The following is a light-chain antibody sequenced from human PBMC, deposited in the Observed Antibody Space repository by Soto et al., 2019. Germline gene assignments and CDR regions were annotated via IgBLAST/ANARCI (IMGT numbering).Light chain of an antibody. CDR3: QKYNSAPRT. CDR2: AAS. Sequence: EIQKTPFLSSPSTTVGDRVTITCRASQGISNYLAWYQQKPGKVPKLLIYAASTLQSGVPSRFSGSGSGTDFTLTISSLQPEDVATYYCQKYNSAPRTFGQGTKVDXK. CDR1: QGISNY. V-gene: IGKV1-27*01. J-gene: IGKJ1*01.